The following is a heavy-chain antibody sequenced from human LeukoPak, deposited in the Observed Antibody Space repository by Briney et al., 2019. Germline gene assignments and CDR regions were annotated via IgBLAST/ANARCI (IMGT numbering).Heavy chain of an antibody. D-gene: IGHD6-19*01. CDR3: AREVARTLTDSSGWLEYYYYYMDV. Sequence: SETLSLTCTVSGGSISSYYWSWIRQPPGKGLEWIGRIYTSGSTNYNPSLKSRVTISVDTSKNQFSLKLSSVTAADTAVYYCAREVARTLTDSSGWLEYYYYYMDVWGKGTTVTISS. V-gene: IGHV4-4*08. CDR2: IYTSGST. CDR1: GGSISSYY. J-gene: IGHJ6*03.